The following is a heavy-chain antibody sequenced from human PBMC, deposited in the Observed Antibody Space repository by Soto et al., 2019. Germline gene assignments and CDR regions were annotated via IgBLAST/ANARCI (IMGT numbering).Heavy chain of an antibody. CDR3: AKDRRFPTVTPTGDFDV. CDR1: GFTFSSFA. Sequence: GGSLSLSCAASGFTFSSFAMTWVRQAPGKGLEWVSAISGSSGSTYYADSVQGRFTISRDNSKNTLYLQMNSLRAEDTAVYYCAKDRRFPTVTPTGDFDVWGQGTMVTVSS. V-gene: IGHV3-23*01. D-gene: IGHD4-17*01. J-gene: IGHJ3*01. CDR2: ISGSSGST.